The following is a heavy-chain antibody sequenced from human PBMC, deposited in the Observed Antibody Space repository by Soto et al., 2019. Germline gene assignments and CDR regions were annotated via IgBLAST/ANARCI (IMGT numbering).Heavy chain of an antibody. V-gene: IGHV1-18*01. CDR2: ISTYNHDT. CDR1: GYSYRIYA. Sequence: GASVKVSCKTSGYSYRIYAITWVRQAPGQGLEWMGWISTYNHDTRYAQRFQGRLSMATDTSTSTAYMELRSLTSDDTAVYYCARVPYYYDSRGSGLYFDYWGQGTLVTVSS. CDR3: ARVPYYYDSRGSGLYFDY. D-gene: IGHD3-22*01. J-gene: IGHJ4*02.